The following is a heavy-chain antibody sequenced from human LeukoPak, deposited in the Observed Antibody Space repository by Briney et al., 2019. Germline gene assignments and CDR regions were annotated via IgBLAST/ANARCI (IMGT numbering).Heavy chain of an antibody. D-gene: IGHD3-22*01. CDR3: TRVTYHYDNSGYFHFDS. J-gene: IGHJ4*02. V-gene: IGHV3-49*04. Sequence: QPGGSLRRSCAASGFTFSSYWMSWVRQAPGKGLESVSFIRRKAHSGTTEYAASVKGRFSSSRDDSKSIAYLQMNSLKTEDTAVYFCTRVTYHYDNSGYFHFDSWGQGSLVTVSS. CDR2: IRRKAHSGTT. CDR1: GFTFSSYW.